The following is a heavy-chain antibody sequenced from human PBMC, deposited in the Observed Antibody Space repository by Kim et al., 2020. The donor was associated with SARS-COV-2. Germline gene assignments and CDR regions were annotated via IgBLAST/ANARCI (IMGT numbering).Heavy chain of an antibody. Sequence: ASVKVSCKASGYTFTSYGISWVRQAHGQGLEWMGWISAYNGNTNYAQKLQGRVTMTTDTSTSTAYMELRSLRSDDTAVYYCARDQSGRRFGEQRIDYWGQGTLVTVSS. CDR3: ARDQSGRRFGEQRIDY. CDR1: GYTFTSYG. D-gene: IGHD3-10*01. V-gene: IGHV1-18*01. J-gene: IGHJ4*02. CDR2: ISAYNGNT.